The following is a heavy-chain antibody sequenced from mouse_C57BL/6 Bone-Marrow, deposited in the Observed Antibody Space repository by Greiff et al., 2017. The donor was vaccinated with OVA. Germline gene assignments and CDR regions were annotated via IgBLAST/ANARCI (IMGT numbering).Heavy chain of an antibody. CDR1: GFTFSSYG. Sequence: EVQLVESGGDLVKPGGSLKLSCAASGFTFSSYGMSWVRQTPDKRLEWVATISSGGSYTYYPDSVKGRFTISRDNAKNTLYLQMSSLKSEDTAMYYCASLLFYYAMDYWGQGTSVTVSS. J-gene: IGHJ4*01. D-gene: IGHD2-1*01. CDR3: ASLLFYYAMDY. CDR2: ISSGGSYT. V-gene: IGHV5-6*01.